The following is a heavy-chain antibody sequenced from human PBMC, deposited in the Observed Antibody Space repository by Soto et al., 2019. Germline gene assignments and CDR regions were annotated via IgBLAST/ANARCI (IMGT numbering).Heavy chain of an antibody. D-gene: IGHD3-9*01. J-gene: IGHJ4*02. V-gene: IGHV1-69*13. Sequence: SVKVSCKASGGTFSSYAISWVRQAPGQGLEWMGGIIPIFGTANYAQKFQGRVTITADESTSTAYMELSSLRSEDTAVYYCARGPYVILTGYYRYFVDWGQGTRVTVAS. CDR3: ARGPYVILTGYYRYFVD. CDR1: GGTFSSYA. CDR2: IIPIFGTA.